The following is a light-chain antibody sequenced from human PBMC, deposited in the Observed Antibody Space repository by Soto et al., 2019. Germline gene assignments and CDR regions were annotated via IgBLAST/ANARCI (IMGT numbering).Light chain of an antibody. J-gene: IGLJ6*01. Sequence: QSVLTQPASVSGSPGQSITISCTGTSSDVGGYNYVSWYQQHPGKASKLMIYEVSNRPSGVSNRFSGSKSGNTASLTISGLQAEDEADYYCSSYTRSRTLSVGTATQVT. CDR3: SSYTRSRTLS. V-gene: IGLV2-14*01. CDR2: EVS. CDR1: SSDVGGYNY.